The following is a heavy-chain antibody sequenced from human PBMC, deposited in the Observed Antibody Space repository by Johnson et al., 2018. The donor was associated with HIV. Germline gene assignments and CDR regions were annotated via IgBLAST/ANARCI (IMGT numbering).Heavy chain of an antibody. CDR3: AKIAAHGAAFDI. Sequence: EQLVESGGGLVQPGGSLRLSCAASGFTVSSNYMSWVRQAPGKGLEWVSVIYSGGSTYYADSVKGRFTISRDNSKNSLYLQMNSLRVEDTAIYYCAKIAAHGAAFDIWGQGTVVTVSS. D-gene: IGHD6-25*01. CDR2: IYSGGST. CDR1: GFTVSSNY. V-gene: IGHV3-66*01. J-gene: IGHJ3*02.